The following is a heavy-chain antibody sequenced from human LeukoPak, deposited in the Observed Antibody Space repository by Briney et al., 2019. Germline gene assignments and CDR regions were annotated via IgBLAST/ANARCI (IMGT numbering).Heavy chain of an antibody. CDR1: GGSINSGSYY. CDR2: INYSGST. D-gene: IGHD5-24*01. CDR3: ARRSPKGGSRGTDGYSQGRHFDY. J-gene: IGHJ4*02. Sequence: MTSETLSLTCTVSGGSINSGSYYWGWIRQPPGRGLEWIGSINYSGSTYYNPSLKSRVSISVDTSKNQFSLKLRSVTAADTAVYYCARRSPKGGSRGTDGYSQGRHFDYWGQGTLVSVSS. V-gene: IGHV4-39*07.